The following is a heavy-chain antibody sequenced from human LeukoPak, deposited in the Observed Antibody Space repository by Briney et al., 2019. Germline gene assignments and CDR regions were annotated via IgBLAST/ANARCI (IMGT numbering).Heavy chain of an antibody. V-gene: IGHV1-58*02. CDR1: GFTFTSSA. CDR3: AASHHSSGYYWGNPLNDAFDI. CDR2: IVVGSGNT. D-gene: IGHD3-22*01. Sequence: GASVKVSCKASGFTFTSSAMQWVRQARGQRLEWIGWIVVGSGNTNYAQKFQERVTITRDMSTSTAYMELSSLRSEDTAVYYCAASHHSSGYYWGNPLNDAFDIWGQGTMVTVSS. J-gene: IGHJ3*02.